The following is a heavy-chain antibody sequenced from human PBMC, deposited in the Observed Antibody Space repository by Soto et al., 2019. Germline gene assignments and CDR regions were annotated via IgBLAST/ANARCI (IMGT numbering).Heavy chain of an antibody. Sequence: PGGSLRLSCAASGFTFSSYAMSWVRQAPGRGLEWVSVISGSGGSTYYADSVKGRFTISRDNSKNKLYLQMNSLRAEDTAVYYCASRTSGWYFDYWGQGTLVTVSS. D-gene: IGHD6-19*01. CDR2: ISGSGGST. V-gene: IGHV3-23*01. J-gene: IGHJ4*02. CDR3: ASRTSGWYFDY. CDR1: GFTFSSYA.